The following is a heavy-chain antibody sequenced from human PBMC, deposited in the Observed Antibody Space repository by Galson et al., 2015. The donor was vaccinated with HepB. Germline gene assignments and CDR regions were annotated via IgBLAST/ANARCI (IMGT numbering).Heavy chain of an antibody. Sequence: SVKVSCKASGYSFTNYAMHWVRQAPGQRLEWMGWINTGNGNTKFSQRFQDRVTLTRDTSASTVYMELSSLRSEDTSVYYCAREGGTGGYSYGIYYFDDWGQGTLVTVSS. J-gene: IGHJ4*02. CDR1: GYSFTNYA. D-gene: IGHD5-18*01. V-gene: IGHV1-3*04. CDR2: INTGNGNT. CDR3: AREGGTGGYSYGIYYFDD.